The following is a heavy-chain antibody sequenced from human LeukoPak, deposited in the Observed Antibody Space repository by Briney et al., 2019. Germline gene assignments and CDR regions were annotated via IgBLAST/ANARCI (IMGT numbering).Heavy chain of an antibody. J-gene: IGHJ6*03. V-gene: IGHV3-23*01. Sequence: GGSLRLSCAASGFTFSSYAMSSVRQAPGKGLEWVSAISGSGGSTYYADSVKGRFTISRDNSKNTLYLQMNSLRAEDTAVYYCARDYDFWSGYYSPELRAPGIRYYMDVWGKGTTVTVSS. CDR1: GFTFSSYA. CDR3: ARDYDFWSGYYSPELRAPGIRYYMDV. D-gene: IGHD3-3*01. CDR2: ISGSGGST.